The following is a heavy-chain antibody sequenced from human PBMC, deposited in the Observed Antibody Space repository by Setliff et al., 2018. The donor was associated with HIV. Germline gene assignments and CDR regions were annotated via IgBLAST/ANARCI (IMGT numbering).Heavy chain of an antibody. CDR3: VRSGYYWNASPSF. D-gene: IGHD1-1*01. CDR2: SCYSRIT. CDR1: GDSVTSETYC. J-gene: IGHJ4*01. Sequence: TLSLTCTVSGDSVTSETYCWGWIRQPPEKGLEWIGSSCYSRITYYNSSLKSRATVSVDTPRNQRSLKLSSVTAADTAVYYCVRSGYYWNASPSFWGHGTLVTVSS. V-gene: IGHV4-39*01.